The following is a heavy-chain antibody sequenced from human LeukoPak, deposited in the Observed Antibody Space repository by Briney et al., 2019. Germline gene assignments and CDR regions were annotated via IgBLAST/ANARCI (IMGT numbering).Heavy chain of an antibody. V-gene: IGHV3-7*03. Sequence: GGSLRLSCAAPGFTFSSYWMSWVRQAPGKGLEWVATIRQDGSEKHYVDSVEGRFTVSRDNAENSLHLQMSNLRAEDTAIYYCVRGCGRASCPYYFDFWGQGALVTVFS. D-gene: IGHD2-21*01. CDR3: VRGCGRASCPYYFDF. CDR2: IRQDGSEK. J-gene: IGHJ4*02. CDR1: GFTFSSYW.